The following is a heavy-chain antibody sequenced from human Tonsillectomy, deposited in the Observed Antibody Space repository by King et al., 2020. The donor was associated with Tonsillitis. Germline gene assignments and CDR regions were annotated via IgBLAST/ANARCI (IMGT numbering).Heavy chain of an antibody. V-gene: IGHV3-23*04. CDR2: ISGRGGST. D-gene: IGHD2-15*01. J-gene: IGHJ4*02. CDR1: GFTFSSYA. Sequence: VQLVESGGGLVQPGGSLRLSCAASGFTFSSYAMSWVRQAPGKGLEWVSAISGRGGSTYYADSVKGRFSISRDNSKNTLYLQMNSLRAEDTAVYYCAKGAGYCSGGSCYYALDYWGQGTLVTVSS. CDR3: AKGAGYCSGGSCYYALDY.